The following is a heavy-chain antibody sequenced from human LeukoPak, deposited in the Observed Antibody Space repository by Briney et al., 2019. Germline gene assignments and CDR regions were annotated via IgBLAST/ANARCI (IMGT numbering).Heavy chain of an antibody. J-gene: IGHJ4*02. Sequence: SETLSLTCTVSGGSISNFYWSWIRQPAGKGLVWIGRIYSSGNTNYNPSLKSRVTISVDTSKNQFSLKLSSVTAADTAVYYCARGNTDILTGYYTPYFDYWGQGTLVTVSS. CDR3: ARGNTDILTGYYTPYFDY. CDR2: IYSSGNT. D-gene: IGHD3-9*01. V-gene: IGHV4-4*07. CDR1: GGSISNFY.